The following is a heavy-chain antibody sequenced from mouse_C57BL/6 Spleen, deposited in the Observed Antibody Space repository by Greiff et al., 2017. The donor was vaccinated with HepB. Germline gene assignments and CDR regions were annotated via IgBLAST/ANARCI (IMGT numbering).Heavy chain of an antibody. Sequence: QVQLQQSGAELVKPGASVKISCKASGYAFSSYWMNWVKQRPGQGLEWIGQIYPGDGDTNYNGKFKGKATLTADKSSSTAYMQLSSLTSEDSAVYFCARGYYYGSRRYFDVWGTGTTVTVSS. CDR1: GYAFSSYW. J-gene: IGHJ1*03. D-gene: IGHD1-1*01. CDR2: IYPGDGDT. V-gene: IGHV1-80*01. CDR3: ARGYYYGSRRYFDV.